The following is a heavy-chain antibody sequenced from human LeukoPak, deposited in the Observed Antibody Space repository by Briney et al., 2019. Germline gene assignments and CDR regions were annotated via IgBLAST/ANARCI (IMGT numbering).Heavy chain of an antibody. J-gene: IGHJ4*02. CDR3: ARDTYYHYYDSSGYYIDY. Sequence: GRSLRLSCAASGFTFSSYGMHWVRQAPGKGLEWVAVIWYDGSNKYYADSVKGRFTISRDNSKNTPYLQMNSLRAEDTAVYYCARDTYYHYYDSSGYYIDYWGQGTLVTVSS. CDR2: IWYDGSNK. CDR1: GFTFSSYG. V-gene: IGHV3-33*01. D-gene: IGHD3-22*01.